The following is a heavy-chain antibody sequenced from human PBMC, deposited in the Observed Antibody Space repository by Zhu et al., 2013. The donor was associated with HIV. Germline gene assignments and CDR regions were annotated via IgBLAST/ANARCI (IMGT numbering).Heavy chain of an antibody. D-gene: IGHD2-21*01. CDR2: IHPNSGGA. V-gene: IGHV1-2*02. CDR1: GYTFTDYY. Sequence: QVQLVQSGAEVKNPGASVKVSCKASGYTFTDYYMHWVRQAPGQGLEWMGYIHPNSGGARYAQKFQDRVTMTRDTSSSTVYMELSRLRSDDTAVYYCARVKEIPYWGQGTLVTVSS. CDR3: ARVKEIPY. J-gene: IGHJ4*02.